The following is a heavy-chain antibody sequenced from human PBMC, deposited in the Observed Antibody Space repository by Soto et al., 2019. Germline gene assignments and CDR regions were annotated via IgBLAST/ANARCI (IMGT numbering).Heavy chain of an antibody. J-gene: IGHJ4*02. CDR2: IYWDDSK. CDR1: GFSLSTIGVG. CDR3: AHKGPEDWPLDY. V-gene: IGHV2-5*02. D-gene: IGHD3-9*01. Sequence: QITLKESGPTLVRPTQTLTLTCAFSGFSLSTIGVGVGWIRQPPGKALEWLAGIYWDDSKHYSPSLRSRLTITKDTSKNQVVLTMTNMDPMDTGTYYCAHKGPEDWPLDYWGQGTLVTVSS.